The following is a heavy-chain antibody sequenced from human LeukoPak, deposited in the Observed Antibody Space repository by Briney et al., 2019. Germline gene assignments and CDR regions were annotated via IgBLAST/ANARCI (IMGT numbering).Heavy chain of an antibody. Sequence: PGESLKISCKASGYTFTNYWIGWVRQMPGKGLEWMGIIYPGDSDTRYSPSFRGQVIISADKSIRTAYLQWTSLKASDTAMYYCARHTGQGSYFQHWGQGSLVTVSS. V-gene: IGHV5-51*01. CDR2: IYPGDSDT. CDR3: ARHTGQGSYFQH. D-gene: IGHD3-10*01. CDR1: GYTFTNYW. J-gene: IGHJ1*01.